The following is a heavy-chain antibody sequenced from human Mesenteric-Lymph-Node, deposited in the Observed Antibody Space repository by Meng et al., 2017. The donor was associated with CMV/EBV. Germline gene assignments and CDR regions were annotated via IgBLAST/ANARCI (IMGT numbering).Heavy chain of an antibody. V-gene: IGHV3-30*02. D-gene: IGHD3-22*01. CDR3: AKDLHYYDSRGVNWFDP. CDR2: IRYDGSDK. Sequence: GGSLRLSCEASGFTFSSYGMHWVRQAPGKGLEWVAFIRYDGSDKYYADSVKGRFAISRDNSKNTLYLQMNSLRAEDTAVYYCAKDLHYYDSRGVNWFDPWGQGTLVTVSS. J-gene: IGHJ5*02. CDR1: GFTFSSYG.